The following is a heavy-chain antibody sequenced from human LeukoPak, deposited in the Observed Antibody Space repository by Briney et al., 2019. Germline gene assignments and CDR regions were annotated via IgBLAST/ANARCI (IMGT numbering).Heavy chain of an antibody. V-gene: IGHV3-7*01. CDR3: TRNRDYYRLDY. J-gene: IGHJ4*02. D-gene: IGHD4-17*01. Sequence: PGGSLRLSCTASGFTFSAYWMTWVRQTPGKGLEWVANVNKDGSGKEYADSVKGRFTISRDNAKNSLSLQMNSLRVEDGAIYYCTRNRDYYRLDYWGQGTVVTVPS. CDR1: GFTFSAYW. CDR2: VNKDGSGK.